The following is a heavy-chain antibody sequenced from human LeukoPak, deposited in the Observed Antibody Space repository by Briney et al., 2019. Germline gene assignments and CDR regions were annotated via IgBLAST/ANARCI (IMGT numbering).Heavy chain of an antibody. CDR1: GGTFSSYA. CDR2: IIPIFGTA. V-gene: IGHV1-69*05. Sequence: SVKVSCKASGGTFSSYAISWVRQAPEQGLEWMGGIIPIFGTANYAQKFQGRVTITTDESTSTAYMELSSLRSEDTAVYYCASRGYYYDSSGYFDYWGQGTLVTVSS. D-gene: IGHD3-22*01. J-gene: IGHJ4*02. CDR3: ASRGYYYDSSGYFDY.